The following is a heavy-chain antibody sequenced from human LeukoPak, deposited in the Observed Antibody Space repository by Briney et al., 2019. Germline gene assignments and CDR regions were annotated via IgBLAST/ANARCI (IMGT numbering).Heavy chain of an antibody. Sequence: GGSLRLSCSAYGFTFSSYAMHWVRQAPGKGLEYVSAISNNGGSTYYADSVKGRFTISRDNSKNTLYLQMSSLRAEDTAVYYCVKDDSYYYDSSGRANWGQGTLVTVSS. CDR1: GFTFSSYA. CDR3: VKDDSYYYDSSGRAN. CDR2: ISNNGGST. D-gene: IGHD3-22*01. V-gene: IGHV3-64D*09. J-gene: IGHJ4*02.